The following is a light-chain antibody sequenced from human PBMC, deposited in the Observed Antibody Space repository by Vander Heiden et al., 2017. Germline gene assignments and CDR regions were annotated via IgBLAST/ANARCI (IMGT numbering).Light chain of an antibody. V-gene: IGLV1-51*01. CDR3: GTWDSSLSAGV. CDR1: SSNIGNNY. J-gene: IGLJ3*02. CDR2: DNN. Sequence: QSVLTPAPSVSAAPGQKVTISCSGSSSNIGNNYVSWYQQLTGTAPKLLIYDNNKRPSGIPDRFSGSKSGTSATLGITGLQTGDEADYYCGTWDSSLSAGVFGGGTKLTGL.